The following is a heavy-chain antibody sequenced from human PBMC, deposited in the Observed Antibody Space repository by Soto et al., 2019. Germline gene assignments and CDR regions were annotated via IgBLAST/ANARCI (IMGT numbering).Heavy chain of an antibody. J-gene: IGHJ6*02. V-gene: IGHV5-51*01. CDR3: ARSRYYDTTGYYPFYYYYYGMDV. CDR2: TFPGNSET. D-gene: IGHD3-22*01. CDR1: GYSFSNYW. Sequence: GESLKISCKGSGYSFSNYWIGWVRQMSGKGLEWMAITFPGNSETRYSPSFQGHVTISVDRSISTAYLQWSSLKASDTALYYCARSRYYDTTGYYPFYYYYYGMDVWGQGTTVTVSS.